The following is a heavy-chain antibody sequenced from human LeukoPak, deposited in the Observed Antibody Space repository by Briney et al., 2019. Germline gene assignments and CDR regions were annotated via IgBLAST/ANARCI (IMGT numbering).Heavy chain of an antibody. CDR2: ISSDGTTK. Sequence: GGSLRLSCAASGFTFNTYVMHWVRQAPGKGLDWVAIISSDGTTKYYADSVKGRFTISRDNSKNTLYLQMNSLRAEDTAVYYCAKASSTGYYFDYWGQGTLVTVSS. CDR3: AKASSTGYYFDY. V-gene: IGHV3-30*18. CDR1: GFTFNTYV. D-gene: IGHD2-8*02. J-gene: IGHJ4*02.